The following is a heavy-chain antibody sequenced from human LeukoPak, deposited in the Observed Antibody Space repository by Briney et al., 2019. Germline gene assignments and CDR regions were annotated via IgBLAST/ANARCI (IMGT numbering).Heavy chain of an antibody. V-gene: IGHV4-4*07. Sequence: PSETLSLTCTVSGDSIGDYHWSWIRQPAGKGLEWIGRTINGGVTNYNPSLNSRVTISVDRSKNQFSLRLTSVTAADTAVYYCGTSEVGSSSYESYDYWGQGTQVTVSA. D-gene: IGHD1-26*01. CDR3: GTSEVGSSSYESYDY. CDR1: GDSIGDYH. J-gene: IGHJ4*02. CDR2: TINGGVT.